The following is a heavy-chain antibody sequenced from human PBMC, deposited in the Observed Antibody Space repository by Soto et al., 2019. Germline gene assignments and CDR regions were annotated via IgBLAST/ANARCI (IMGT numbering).Heavy chain of an antibody. CDR1: GGSISSSSYY. V-gene: IGHV4-39*02. D-gene: IGHD2-2*01. Sequence: SSETLSLTCTVSGGSISSSSYYWGWIRQPPGKGLEWIGSIYYSGSTYYNPSLKSRVTISVDTSKNQFSLKLSSVTAADTAVYYCAREREEPAYFDYWGQGTLVTVSS. CDR3: AREREEPAYFDY. CDR2: IYYSGST. J-gene: IGHJ4*02.